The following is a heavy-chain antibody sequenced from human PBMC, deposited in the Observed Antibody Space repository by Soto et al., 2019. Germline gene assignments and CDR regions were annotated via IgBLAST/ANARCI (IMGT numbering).Heavy chain of an antibody. CDR1: GFTFSSYA. Sequence: EVQLLESGGGLVQPGGSLRLSCAASGFTFSSYAMSWVRQAPGKGLEWVSAISGSGGSTYYADSVKGRFTISRDNSKNTLYLQMNSLGAEDTAVYYCAKQRGSYYHAFDIWGQGTMVTVSS. V-gene: IGHV3-23*01. CDR2: ISGSGGST. CDR3: AKQRGSYYHAFDI. J-gene: IGHJ3*02. D-gene: IGHD1-26*01.